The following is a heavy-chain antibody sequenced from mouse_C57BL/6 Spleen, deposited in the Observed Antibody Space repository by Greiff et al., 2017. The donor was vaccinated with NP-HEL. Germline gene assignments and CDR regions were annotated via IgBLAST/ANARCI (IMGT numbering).Heavy chain of an antibody. V-gene: IGHV5-15*01. Sequence: DVQLVESGGGLVQPGGSLKLSCAASGFTFSDYGMAWVRQAPRKGPEWVAFISNLAYSIYYADTVTGRFTISRENAKNTLYLEMSSLRSEDTAMYYCARQYYSNHWYFDVWGTGTTVTVSS. CDR1: GFTFSDYG. CDR3: ARQYYSNHWYFDV. CDR2: ISNLAYSI. D-gene: IGHD2-5*01. J-gene: IGHJ1*03.